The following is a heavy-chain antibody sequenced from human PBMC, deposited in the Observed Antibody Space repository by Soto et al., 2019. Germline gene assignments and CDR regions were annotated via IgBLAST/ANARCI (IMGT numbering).Heavy chain of an antibody. CDR3: ASNYLYYYGSGNTNYYGMDV. D-gene: IGHD3-10*01. J-gene: IGHJ6*02. Sequence: QVQLVQSGAEVKKPGASVKVSCKASGYTFTSYGISWVRQAPGQGLEWMGWISAYNANPNYAQKLQGRVTMTTDTSTSTAYMELRSLRSDDTAVYYCASNYLYYYGSGNTNYYGMDVWGQGTTVTVSS. V-gene: IGHV1-18*01. CDR2: ISAYNANP. CDR1: GYTFTSYG.